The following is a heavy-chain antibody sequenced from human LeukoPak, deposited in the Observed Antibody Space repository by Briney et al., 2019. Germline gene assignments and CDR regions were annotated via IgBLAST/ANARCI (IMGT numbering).Heavy chain of an antibody. D-gene: IGHD6-19*01. CDR2: ISSSSSYI. CDR1: GFTFSTYS. Sequence: PGGSLRLSCAASGFTFSTYSMNWVRQAPGKGLEWVSYISSSSSYIYYADSVKGRFTISRDNAKNSLYLQMNSLRAEDTAVYYCARCCSFSSGWPGEDYWGQGTLVTVSS. V-gene: IGHV3-21*01. CDR3: ARCCSFSSGWPGEDY. J-gene: IGHJ4*02.